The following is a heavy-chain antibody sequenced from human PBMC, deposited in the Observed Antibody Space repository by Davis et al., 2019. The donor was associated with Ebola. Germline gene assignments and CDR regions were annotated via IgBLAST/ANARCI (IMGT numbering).Heavy chain of an antibody. CDR1: GGSISSGGYS. CDR3: ARDYYYYGMDV. J-gene: IGHJ6*02. CDR2: IYYSGST. Sequence: SETLSLTCTVSGGSISSGGYSWSWIRQPPGKGLEWIGYIYYSGSTYYNPSLKSRVTISVDTSKNQFSLKLSSVTAADTAVYYCARDYYYYGMDVWGQGTTVTVSS. V-gene: IGHV4-30-4*07.